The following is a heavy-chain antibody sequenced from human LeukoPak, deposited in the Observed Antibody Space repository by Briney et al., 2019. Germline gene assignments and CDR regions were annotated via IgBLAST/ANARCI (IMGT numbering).Heavy chain of an antibody. V-gene: IGHV3-11*01. CDR3: ARVDEWELPYFDY. J-gene: IGHJ4*02. CDR2: ISSSGSTI. CDR1: GFTFSDYY. Sequence: GGSLRLSCAASGFTFSDYYMSWIRQAPGKGLEWVSYISSSGSTIYYADSVKGRFTISRDNAKNSLYLQMNGLRAEDTAVYYCARVDEWELPYFDYWGQGTLVTVSS. D-gene: IGHD1-26*01.